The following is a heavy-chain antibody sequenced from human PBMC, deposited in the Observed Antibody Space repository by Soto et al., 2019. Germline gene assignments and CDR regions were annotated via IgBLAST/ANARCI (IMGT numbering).Heavy chain of an antibody. Sequence: QVHLVQSGAEVRMPGASVKVSCKASGYTFTDYFMHWVRQAPGQGLEWMGIINPRSGDTGYAQNFQGGVIMTTETSTSTVYMELSGLTSEDTAIYYCARRDCHNSNCFSNWFDPWGQGTLVTVSS. CDR2: INPRSGDT. CDR3: ARRDCHNSNCFSNWFDP. CDR1: GYTFTDYF. V-gene: IGHV1-46*03. J-gene: IGHJ5*02. D-gene: IGHD6-13*01.